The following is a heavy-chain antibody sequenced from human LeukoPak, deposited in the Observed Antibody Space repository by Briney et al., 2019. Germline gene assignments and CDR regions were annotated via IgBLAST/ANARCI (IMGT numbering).Heavy chain of an antibody. CDR2: IYYSGST. V-gene: IGHV4-39*01. J-gene: IGHJ5*02. Sequence: SETLSLTCTVSGGSISSSIYYWGWIRQPPGKGLEWIGNIYYSGSTDYNPSLKSRVTIAVDTSKNQFSLKLSSVTAADTAVYYCARQTYSTYKWFDPWGQGTLVTVSS. CDR1: GGSISSSIYY. CDR3: ARQTYSTYKWFDP. D-gene: IGHD6-13*01.